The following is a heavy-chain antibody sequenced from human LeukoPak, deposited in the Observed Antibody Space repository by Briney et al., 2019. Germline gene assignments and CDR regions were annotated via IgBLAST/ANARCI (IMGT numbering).Heavy chain of an antibody. Sequence: GGSLRLSCAASGFNVNNAWMSWVRQAPGKGLEWVGRIRSKIDGGATDYAAPVKGRFTISRDDSKNTLYLQINSLKIEDTAMYYCYTSITDYWGQGTLVTVSS. D-gene: IGHD2-21*01. CDR1: GFNVNNAW. CDR2: IRSKIDGGAT. V-gene: IGHV3-15*07. J-gene: IGHJ4*02. CDR3: YTSITDY.